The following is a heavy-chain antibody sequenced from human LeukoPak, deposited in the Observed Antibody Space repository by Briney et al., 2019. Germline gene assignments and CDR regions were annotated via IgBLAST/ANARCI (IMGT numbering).Heavy chain of an antibody. CDR2: IYYSGST. Sequence: PSETLSLTCTVSGGSISSGDYYWSWIRQPPGKGLEWIGYIYYSGSTYYNPSLKSRVTISIDTSKNQFSLQVSSVTATDTAVYYCASKLGTRYFFDYWGQGTLVTVSS. CDR3: ASKLGTRYFFDY. D-gene: IGHD7-27*01. V-gene: IGHV4-30-4*01. J-gene: IGHJ4*02. CDR1: GGSISSGDYY.